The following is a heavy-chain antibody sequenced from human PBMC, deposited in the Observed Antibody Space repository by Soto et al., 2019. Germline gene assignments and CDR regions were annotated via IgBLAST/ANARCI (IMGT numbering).Heavy chain of an antibody. D-gene: IGHD1-7*01. CDR2: ISGYNGNT. CDR3: ARGFVGLEGELPRTPFDY. V-gene: IGHV1-18*01. J-gene: IGHJ4*02. CDR1: GYTFTSFG. Sequence: ASVKVSCKASGYTFTSFGITWVRQAPGQGLEWMGWISGYNGNTSYAQKLQGRVTMTTDTSTSTAYMELRSLRSDDTAVYYCARGFVGLEGELPRTPFDYWGQGTLVTVSS.